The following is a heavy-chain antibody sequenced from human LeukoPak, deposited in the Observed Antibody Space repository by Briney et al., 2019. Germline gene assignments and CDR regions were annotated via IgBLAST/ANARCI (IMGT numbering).Heavy chain of an antibody. D-gene: IGHD3-3*01. CDR1: GYSFTSYW. V-gene: IGHV5-51*01. CDR3: ARSGHIYDFWSGYPITYYMDV. Sequence: GESLKISCKGSGYSFTSYWIGWVRQMPGKGLEWMGIIYPGDSDTRYSPPFQGQVTISADKSISTAYLQWSSLKASDTAMYYCARSGHIYDFWSGYPITYYMDVWGKGTTVTVSS. J-gene: IGHJ6*03. CDR2: IYPGDSDT.